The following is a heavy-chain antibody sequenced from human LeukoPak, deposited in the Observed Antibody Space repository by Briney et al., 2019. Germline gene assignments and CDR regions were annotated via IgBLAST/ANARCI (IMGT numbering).Heavy chain of an antibody. CDR1: GFTFDDYA. V-gene: IGHV3-9*01. CDR2: ITWSSANV. J-gene: IGHJ4*02. Sequence: GGSLRLSCAASGFTFDDYAMHWVRQAPGKVLEWVSTITWSSANVGYADSVKGRFTISRDNAKNSLYLQMNSLRTEDTALYYCAKHMAAVGGPAGLDYWGQGILVTVSS. CDR3: AKHMAAVGGPAGLDY.